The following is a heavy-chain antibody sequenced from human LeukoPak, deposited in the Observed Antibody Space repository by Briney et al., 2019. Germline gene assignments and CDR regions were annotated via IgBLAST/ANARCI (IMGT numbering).Heavy chain of an antibody. CDR1: GGSINSGGYY. CDR3: ASVQTFEDY. CDR2: INHSGST. V-gene: IGHV4-30-2*01. J-gene: IGHJ4*02. D-gene: IGHD3-16*01. Sequence: SQTLSLTCTVSGGSINSGGYYWSWIRQPPGKGLEWIGEINHSGSTNYNPSLKSRVTISVDTSKNQFSLKLGSVTAADTAVYYCASVQTFEDYWGQGTLVTVSS.